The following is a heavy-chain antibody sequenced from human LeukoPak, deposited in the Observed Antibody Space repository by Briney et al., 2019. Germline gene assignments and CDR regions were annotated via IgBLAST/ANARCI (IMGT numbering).Heavy chain of an antibody. Sequence: SRTLSLTCTVSGASITSNVIYWSWIRQHPGKGLEWIGYLYHSGSTYYNPSLKSRFTISLDKSETQFSLNLTSVTVADTAVYYCARGRGGSPDYWGQGTLVTVSS. J-gene: IGHJ4*02. CDR1: GASITSNVIY. CDR2: LYHSGST. CDR3: ARGRGGSPDY. V-gene: IGHV4-31*03. D-gene: IGHD1-26*01.